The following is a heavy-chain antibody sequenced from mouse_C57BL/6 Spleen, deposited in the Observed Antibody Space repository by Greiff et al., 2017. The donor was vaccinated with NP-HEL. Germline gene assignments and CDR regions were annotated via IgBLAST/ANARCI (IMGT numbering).Heavy chain of an antibody. V-gene: IGHV1-64*01. CDR3: APHYYGSSPGFAY. CDR2: IHPNSGST. J-gene: IGHJ3*01. D-gene: IGHD1-1*01. Sequence: QVQLQQPGAELVKPGASVKLSCKASGYTFTSYWMHWVKQRPGQGLEWIGMIHPNSGSTNYNEMFKIKATLTVDKSSSTAYMQLSSLTSEDSAVYYCAPHYYGSSPGFAYWGQGTLVTVSA. CDR1: GYTFTSYW.